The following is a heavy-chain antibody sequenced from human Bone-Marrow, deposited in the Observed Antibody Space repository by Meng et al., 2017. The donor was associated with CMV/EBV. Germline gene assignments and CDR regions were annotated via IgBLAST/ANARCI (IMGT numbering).Heavy chain of an antibody. Sequence: GESLKISCADSGFTFRSYAMHWVRQAPGKGLEWVAVIAYDSSNKNYADSVKGRFTISRDNSKNTLYLQMNSLRAEDTAVYYCARDSEIIPHYYFDYLGQGTLVTVSS. CDR3: ARDSEIIPHYYFDY. D-gene: IGHD2-21*01. CDR2: IAYDSSNK. J-gene: IGHJ4*02. V-gene: IGHV3-30*04. CDR1: GFTFRSYA.